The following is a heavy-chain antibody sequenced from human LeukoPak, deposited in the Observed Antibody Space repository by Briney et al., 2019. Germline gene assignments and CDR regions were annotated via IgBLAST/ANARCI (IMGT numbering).Heavy chain of an antibody. CDR3: ARVHDFWSGLNHMDF. Sequence: GGSLRLSCAASGFTFSSYAMNWVRQAPGKGLEWVSSISSSTTYIYYADSVKGRFTVSRDNAKNSLPLQMNSLRAEDTAVYYCARVHDFWSGLNHMDFWGRGTTVTVSS. V-gene: IGHV3-21*01. J-gene: IGHJ6*03. D-gene: IGHD3-3*01. CDR2: ISSSTTYI. CDR1: GFTFSSYA.